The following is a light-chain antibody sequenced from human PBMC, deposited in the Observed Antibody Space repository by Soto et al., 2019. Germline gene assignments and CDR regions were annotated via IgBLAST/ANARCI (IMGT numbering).Light chain of an antibody. V-gene: IGKV4-1*01. Sequence: DIVMTQSPDSLAVSLGERATINCKSSQSVLYNSNNKNYLAWYQQKPGQPPNLLIYWASTRESGVPARFSGSGSGTDFTLTISSLQAEDVAVYYCQQYYITPPTFGRGTKVEIK. J-gene: IGKJ1*01. CDR3: QQYYITPPT. CDR2: WAS. CDR1: QSVLYNSNNKNY.